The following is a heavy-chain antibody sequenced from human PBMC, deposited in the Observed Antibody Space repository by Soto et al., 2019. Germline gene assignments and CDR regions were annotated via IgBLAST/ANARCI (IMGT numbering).Heavy chain of an antibody. V-gene: IGHV2-70*17. CDR3: ARISPYDYGMDV. Sequence: CPTQVNPTPTLTRACTLSGFSLRSSVLCVSWVRQPPGKALEWLARIDWDDDKFYRTFLKTRLTISKDTSKNQVVLTMTNMDPVDTATYYCARISPYDYGMDVWGLGT. CDR1: GFSLRSSVLC. CDR2: IDWDDDK. D-gene: IGHD3-16*01. J-gene: IGHJ6*02.